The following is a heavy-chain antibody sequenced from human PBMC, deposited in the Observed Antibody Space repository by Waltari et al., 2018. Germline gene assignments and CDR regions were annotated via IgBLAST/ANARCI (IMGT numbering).Heavy chain of an antibody. V-gene: IGHV3-9*01. CDR1: GLPFDDYA. CDR2: ISGNSGSI. Sequence: EVQLVESGGGLVQPGRSLSLPCAASGLPFDDYAMHGVRHAPGKGLEWVSGISGNSGSIGYADSVKGRFTISRDNAKNSLYLQMNSLRAEDTALYYCAKRGYSEYYFDYWGQGTLVTVSS. D-gene: IGHD5-18*01. CDR3: AKRGYSEYYFDY. J-gene: IGHJ4*02.